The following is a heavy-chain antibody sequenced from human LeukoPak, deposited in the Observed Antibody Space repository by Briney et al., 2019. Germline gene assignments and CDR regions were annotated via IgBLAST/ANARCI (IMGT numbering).Heavy chain of an antibody. CDR1: GGSISSGTYY. D-gene: IGHD6-13*01. V-gene: IGHV4-61*02. CDR2: IYTSGST. CDR3: ARVMYSSSWANWFDP. Sequence: SETLSLTCTVSGGSISSGTYYWSWIRQPAGKGLEWIGRIYTSGSTNYNPSLKSRVTMSVDTSKNQFSLKLSSVTAADTAVYYCARVMYSSSWANWFDPWGQGTLVTVSS. J-gene: IGHJ5*02.